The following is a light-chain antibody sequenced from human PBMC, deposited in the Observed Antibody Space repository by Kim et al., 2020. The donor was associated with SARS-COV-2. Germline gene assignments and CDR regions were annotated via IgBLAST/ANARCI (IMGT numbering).Light chain of an antibody. CDR3: QQYSTTPLT. CDR1: QTLYKSNNHNY. Sequence: DIVMTQSPDSLTVSLGERATISCKSSQTLYKSNNHNYLSWYQQKPGQPPKLIIYWASTRESGVPDRFIGSGSGTDFTLTINSLQAEDVAFYYWQQYSTTPLTFGGGTKVDIK. V-gene: IGKV4-1*01. CDR2: WAS. J-gene: IGKJ4*01.